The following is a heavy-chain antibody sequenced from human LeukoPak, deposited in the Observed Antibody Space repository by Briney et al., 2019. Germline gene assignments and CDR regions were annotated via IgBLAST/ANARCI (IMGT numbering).Heavy chain of an antibody. J-gene: IGHJ4*02. D-gene: IGHD3-16*01. Sequence: PGGSLRLSCAASGFTFSSYAMSWVRQAPGKGLEWVAFIRYDGSNKYYADSVKGRFTISRDNSKNTLYLQMNSLRAEDTAVYYCARAGIYDGNYFFDNWGQGTLVTVSS. CDR2: IRYDGSNK. V-gene: IGHV3-30*02. CDR3: ARAGIYDGNYFFDN. CDR1: GFTFSSYA.